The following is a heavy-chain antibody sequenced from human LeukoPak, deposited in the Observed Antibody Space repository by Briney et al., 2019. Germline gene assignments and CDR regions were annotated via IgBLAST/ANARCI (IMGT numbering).Heavy chain of an antibody. Sequence: SETLSLTCTVSGGSISHSYWSWIRQPPGKGLEWIGYIYYSGSTNYNPSLKSRVTISVDTSKNQFSLKLSSVTAADTAVYYCATDPARDGYNYFNCWGQGTLVTVSS. CDR3: ATDPARDGYNYFNC. J-gene: IGHJ4*02. CDR2: IYYSGST. V-gene: IGHV4-59*01. CDR1: GGSISHSY. D-gene: IGHD5-24*01.